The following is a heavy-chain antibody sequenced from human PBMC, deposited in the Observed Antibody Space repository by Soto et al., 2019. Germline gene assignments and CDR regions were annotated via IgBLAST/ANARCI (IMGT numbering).Heavy chain of an antibody. J-gene: IGHJ4*02. CDR2: IYYTGDT. V-gene: IGHV4-59*01. D-gene: IGHD2-15*01. Sequence: SETLSLTCTVSGGSISTYYWSWIRQPPGKTLEWIGYIYYTGDTVYNPSLKSRVTISVDPSKNHFSLSVSSVTTADTAVYYCARVGRGNFDSWGQGSLVTSPQ. CDR1: GGSISTYY. CDR3: ARVGRGNFDS.